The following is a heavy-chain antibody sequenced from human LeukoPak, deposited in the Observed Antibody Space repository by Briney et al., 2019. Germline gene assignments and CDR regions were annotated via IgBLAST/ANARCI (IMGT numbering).Heavy chain of an antibody. D-gene: IGHD2-15*01. V-gene: IGHV4-59*08. CDR2: IYYSGST. CDR3: ARQGEYCSGGSCYSILYYFDY. Sequence: SETLSLTCAVYGGSFIGYYWSWIRQPPGKGLEWIGYIYYSGSTNYNPSLKSRVTISVDTSKNQFSLKLSSVTAADTAVYYCARQGEYCSGGSCYSILYYFDYWGQGTLVTVSS. J-gene: IGHJ4*02. CDR1: GGSFIGYY.